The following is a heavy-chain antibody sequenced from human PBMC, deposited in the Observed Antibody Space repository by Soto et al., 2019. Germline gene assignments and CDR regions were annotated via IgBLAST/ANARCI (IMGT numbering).Heavy chain of an antibody. CDR2: IYYSGST. CDR3: ARNLDGYNPYIFDY. V-gene: IGHV4-59*01. CDR1: GGSISTYY. Sequence: QVQLQESGPGLVKPSETLSLTCTVSGGSISTYYWSWIRQPPGKGLEWIGYIYYSGSTNYNPSLKSRLTISVDTSKNQFSLKLSSVTAADTAVYYCARNLDGYNPYIFDYWGHGTLVTVSS. D-gene: IGHD5-12*01. J-gene: IGHJ4*01.